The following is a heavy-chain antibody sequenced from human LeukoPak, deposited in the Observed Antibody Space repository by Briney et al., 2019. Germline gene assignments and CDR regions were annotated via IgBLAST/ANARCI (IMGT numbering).Heavy chain of an antibody. Sequence: GGSLRLSCAASGFIFSTYAIHWVRQAPGKGLEWVAVISYDGRNKYYADSVKGRFSISRDNSKNTLSLQMNSLRPEDTALNYCARDVSYYDRSGYSLDDWGQGTLVTVSS. CDR3: ARDVSYYDRSGYSLDD. CDR2: ISYDGRNK. D-gene: IGHD3-22*01. J-gene: IGHJ4*02. V-gene: IGHV3-30*04. CDR1: GFIFSTYA.